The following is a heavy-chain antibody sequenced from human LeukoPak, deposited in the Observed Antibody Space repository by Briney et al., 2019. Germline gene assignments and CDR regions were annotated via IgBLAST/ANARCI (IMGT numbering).Heavy chain of an antibody. J-gene: IGHJ3*02. CDR3: ARDRYCSGTTCYYTFDI. Sequence: GGSLRLSCAASGFTFSDYYMSWIRQAPGKGLEWVSYISSSGSTIYYADSVKGRFTISRDNAKNSLYLQMNSLRAEDTAVYYCARDRYCSGTTCYYTFDIWGQGTMVTVSS. CDR2: ISSSGSTI. V-gene: IGHV3-11*01. CDR1: GFTFSDYY. D-gene: IGHD2-2*01.